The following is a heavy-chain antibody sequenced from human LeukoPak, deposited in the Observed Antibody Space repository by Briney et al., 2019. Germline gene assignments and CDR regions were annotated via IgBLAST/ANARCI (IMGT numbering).Heavy chain of an antibody. Sequence: SETLSLTCAVYGGSFSGYYWSWIRQPPGKGLEWIGEINHSGSTNYNPSLKSRVTISVDTSKNQFSLKLGSVTAADTAVYYCARDCGGYGDYYFDYWGQGTLVTVSS. D-gene: IGHD4-17*01. CDR2: INHSGST. CDR1: GGSFSGYY. CDR3: ARDCGGYGDYYFDY. V-gene: IGHV4-34*01. J-gene: IGHJ4*02.